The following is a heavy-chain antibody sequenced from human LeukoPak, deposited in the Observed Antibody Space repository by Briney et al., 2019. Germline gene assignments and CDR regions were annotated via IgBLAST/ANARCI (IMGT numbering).Heavy chain of an antibody. CDR2: IYTRGST. Sequence: SETLSLTCTVSRGSIIYWSWIRQPAGKGLEWIGRIYTRGSTNYNPSLKSRVTISVDTSKNQFSLKLSSVTAADTAVYYCARLMWFGEYYFDYWGQGTLVTVSS. D-gene: IGHD3-10*01. J-gene: IGHJ4*02. V-gene: IGHV4-4*07. CDR3: ARLMWFGEYYFDY. CDR1: RGSIIY.